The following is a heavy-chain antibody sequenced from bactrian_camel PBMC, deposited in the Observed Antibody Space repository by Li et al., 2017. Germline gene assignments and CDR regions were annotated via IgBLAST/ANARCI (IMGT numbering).Heavy chain of an antibody. J-gene: IGHJ6*01. D-gene: IGHD6*01. CDR1: GDTASTKC. V-gene: IGHV3S53*01. Sequence: HVQLMESGGDSVEAGGSLRLSCAISGDTASTKCMAWFRQAPGKERERVAAIDSFGRTSYADSVKGRFTISKDNAANTLYLQMNSLKPEDTAMYYCAAVRYGGSWYPLCRARSADFGYWGQGTQVTVS. CDR3: AAVRYGGSWYPLCRARSADFGY. CDR2: IDSFGRT.